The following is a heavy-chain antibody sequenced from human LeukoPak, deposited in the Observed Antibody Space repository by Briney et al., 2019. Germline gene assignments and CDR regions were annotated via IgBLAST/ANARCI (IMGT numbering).Heavy chain of an antibody. Sequence: SETLSLTCTVSGGSISRSIYYWDWIRQPPGKGLEWIGTIFYSGHTYYHPSLKSRVTISVDTSKNQFSLNVTSVTAADTAVYYCASRAKEYNSGWSLDYWGQGIQVTVSS. D-gene: IGHD6-19*01. V-gene: IGHV4-39*01. CDR3: ASRAKEYNSGWSLDY. CDR2: IFYSGHT. J-gene: IGHJ4*02. CDR1: GGSISRSIYY.